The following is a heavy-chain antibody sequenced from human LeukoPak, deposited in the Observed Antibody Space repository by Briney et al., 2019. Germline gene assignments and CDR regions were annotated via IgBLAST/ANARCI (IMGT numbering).Heavy chain of an antibody. Sequence: PGGTLRLSCAASGFTFSDHWMHWLRQAPGNGLVWISRIYSDGSTVNYADSVKGRFTISRDNAKNTLYLQMNSLRAEDTALYYCARVTRWDWYFDLWGRGALVTVSS. D-gene: IGHD5-24*01. J-gene: IGHJ2*01. V-gene: IGHV3-74*01. CDR1: GFTFSDHW. CDR2: IYSDGSTV. CDR3: ARVTRWDWYFDL.